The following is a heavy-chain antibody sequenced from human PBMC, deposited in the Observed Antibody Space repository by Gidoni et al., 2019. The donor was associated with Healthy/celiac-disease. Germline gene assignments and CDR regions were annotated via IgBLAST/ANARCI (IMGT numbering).Heavy chain of an antibody. CDR2: IYYSGST. J-gene: IGHJ4*02. CDR3: ARQEGLGEALDY. Sequence: QLQLQEWGQGRVRPSATLSLTCPVSGGSIRRSSYYWGWIRMPPGKVLEGIGSIYYSGSTYYNPSLKSRVTISVDTSKNQFSLKLSSVTAADTAVYYCARQEGLGEALDYWGQGTLVTVSS. CDR1: GGSIRRSSYY. V-gene: IGHV4-39*01. D-gene: IGHD3-16*01.